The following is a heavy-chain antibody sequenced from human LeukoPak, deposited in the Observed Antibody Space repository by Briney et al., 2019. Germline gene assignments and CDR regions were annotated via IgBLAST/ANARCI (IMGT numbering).Heavy chain of an antibody. CDR2: ISYDGSNK. CDR1: GFTFSSYA. J-gene: IGHJ6*02. D-gene: IGHD3-22*01. Sequence: GGSLRLSCAASGFTFSSYAMHWVRQAPGKGLEWVAVISYDGSNKYYADSVKGRFTISRDNSKNTLYLQMNSLRAEDTAVYYCASFVNYYDSSGYPVYYYYYGMDVWGQGTTVTVSS. V-gene: IGHV3-30-3*01. CDR3: ASFVNYYDSSGYPVYYYYYGMDV.